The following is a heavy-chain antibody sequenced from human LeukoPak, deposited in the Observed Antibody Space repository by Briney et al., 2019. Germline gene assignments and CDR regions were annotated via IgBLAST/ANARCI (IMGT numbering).Heavy chain of an antibody. D-gene: IGHD6-19*01. CDR3: ARGSWDSSGWRVLY. V-gene: IGHV4-61*02. CDR1: VGTISTARFC. J-gene: IGHJ4*02. CDR2: IYTRGSS. Sequence: PSETLCLTSAVSVGTISTARFCWGGIRQPAGKGLEWIGRIYTRGSSHYNPSLKSRVTMSADTSENQFSLTLTSVTAADPPVYYCARGSWDSSGWRVLYRGQGILVTVSS.